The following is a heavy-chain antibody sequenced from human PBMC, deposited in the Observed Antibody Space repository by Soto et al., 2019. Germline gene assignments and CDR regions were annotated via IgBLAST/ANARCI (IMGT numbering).Heavy chain of an antibody. Sequence: ASVKVSCKASGYTFSTYGFSWVRQAPGQGLEWMGWIGADNGDTNYAQNFQGRVTMTTDTSTTTSYMELRSLTSDDTAVYFCARDWKGAEGFDPWGQGTRVTVSS. CDR3: ARDWKGAEGFDP. J-gene: IGHJ5*02. V-gene: IGHV1-18*01. CDR1: GYTFSTYG. CDR2: IGADNGDT. D-gene: IGHD1-1*01.